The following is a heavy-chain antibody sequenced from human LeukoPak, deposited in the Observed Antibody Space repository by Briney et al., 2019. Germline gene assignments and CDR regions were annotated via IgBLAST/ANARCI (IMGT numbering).Heavy chain of an antibody. CDR1: GGTFSSYA. J-gene: IGHJ4*02. D-gene: IGHD3-3*01. CDR2: IIPIFGTA. V-gene: IGHV1-69*05. Sequence: SVKVSCKASGGTFSSYAISWVRQAPGQGLEWMGRIIPIFGTAKYAQKFQGRVTITTDEYTRKDYVELSSLRSDDTAVYYFAREVWSGYYDYFDYGGEGTLVTVPS. CDR3: AREVWSGYYDYFDY.